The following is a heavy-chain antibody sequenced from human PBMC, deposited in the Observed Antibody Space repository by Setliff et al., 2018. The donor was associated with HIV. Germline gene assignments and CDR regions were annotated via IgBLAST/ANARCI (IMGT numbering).Heavy chain of an antibody. Sequence: LRLSCAASGFFFSTYWMNWVRQAPGKGPQWVARIVSDGSGTSHADAVKGRFTISRDNAKNTLFLQMNSLRAEDSAMYYCATNRRDCYSASCPLTSWGQGTLVTVPQ. J-gene: IGHJ4*02. CDR3: ATNRRDCYSASCPLTS. D-gene: IGHD2-2*01. CDR1: GFFFSTYW. CDR2: IVSDGSGT. V-gene: IGHV3-74*01.